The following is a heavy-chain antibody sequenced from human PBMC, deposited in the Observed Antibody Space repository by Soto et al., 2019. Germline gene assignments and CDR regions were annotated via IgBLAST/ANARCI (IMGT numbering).Heavy chain of an antibody. CDR3: AKDFLRFLEWQTPYWYFDL. J-gene: IGHJ2*01. Sequence: QVQLVESGGGVVQPGRSLRLSCAASGFTFSSYGMHWVRQAPGKGLEWVAVISYDGSNKYYADSVKGRFTISRDNSKNTLYLQMNSLRAEDTAVYYCAKDFLRFLEWQTPYWYFDLWGRGTLVTVSS. CDR2: ISYDGSNK. D-gene: IGHD3-3*01. CDR1: GFTFSSYG. V-gene: IGHV3-30*18.